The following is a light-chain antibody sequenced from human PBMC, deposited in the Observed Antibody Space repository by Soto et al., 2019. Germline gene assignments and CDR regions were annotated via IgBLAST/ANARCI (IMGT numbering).Light chain of an antibody. CDR3: SSYTSSSTYV. V-gene: IGLV2-14*01. CDR1: SSDVGGYNY. J-gene: IGLJ1*01. Sequence: QSALTQPASVSGSPGPSITISCTGTSSDVGGYNYVSWYQQHPGKAPKLMIYDVSNRPSGVSNRFSGSKSGNTASLTSSGLQAEDEADYYCSSYTSSSTYVFGTGTKLTVL. CDR2: DVS.